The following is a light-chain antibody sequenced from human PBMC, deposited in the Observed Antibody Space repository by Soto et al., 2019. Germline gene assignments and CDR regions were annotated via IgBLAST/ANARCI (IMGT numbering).Light chain of an antibody. CDR3: QQTYGSPQT. V-gene: IGKV1-39*01. J-gene: IGKJ1*01. Sequence: DIPVTQSPTSLSASVGDRVTITCRTSQSIADFLNWYQQESGKAPKLLIHAASRLQTGVPSRFSGSGSGTEFTLTITGLRPEDFATYYCQQTYGSPQTFGQGTKVDIK. CDR1: QSIADF. CDR2: AAS.